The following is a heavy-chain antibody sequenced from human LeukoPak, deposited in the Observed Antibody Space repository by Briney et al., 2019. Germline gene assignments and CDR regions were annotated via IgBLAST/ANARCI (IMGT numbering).Heavy chain of an antibody. CDR1: GGXFSSYA. Sequence: ASVKVSCKASGGXFSSYAISWVRQAPGRGIEWMGGIIPIFGTANYAQKFQGRVTITADESTSTAYMELSSLRSEDTAVYYCARGRYCSSTSCYVPSPHFDYWGQGTLVTVSS. V-gene: IGHV1-69*01. D-gene: IGHD2-2*01. J-gene: IGHJ4*02. CDR2: IIPIFGTA. CDR3: ARGRYCSSTSCYVPSPHFDY.